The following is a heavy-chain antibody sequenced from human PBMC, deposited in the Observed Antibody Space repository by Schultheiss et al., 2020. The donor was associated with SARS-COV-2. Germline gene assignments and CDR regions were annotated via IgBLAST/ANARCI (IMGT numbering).Heavy chain of an antibody. CDR1: GGTFSSYA. CDR3: ASLARYDSSGYYYVGDDAFDI. V-gene: IGHV1-69*05. D-gene: IGHD3-22*01. J-gene: IGHJ3*02. Sequence: SVKVSCKASGGTFSSYAISWVRQAPGQGLEWMGGIIPIFGTANYAQKFQGRVTMTRDTSTSTVYMELSSLRSEDTAVFYFASLARYDSSGYYYVGDDAFDIWGQGTMVTVSS. CDR2: IIPIFGTA.